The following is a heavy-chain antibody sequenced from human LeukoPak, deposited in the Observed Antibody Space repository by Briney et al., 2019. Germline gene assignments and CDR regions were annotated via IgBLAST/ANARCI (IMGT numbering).Heavy chain of an antibody. Sequence: GGSLRLSCVASGFSLSGYWMYWVRQAPGKGLMYISRNNGDGSTTNYADVVKGRFTMSRDNVKNTLYLQMNSLRAEDTAVYYCARRGTGHGMDVWGQGTTVIVSS. J-gene: IGHJ6*02. CDR1: GFSLSGYW. CDR2: NNGDGSTT. V-gene: IGHV3-74*01. D-gene: IGHD1-1*01. CDR3: ARRGTGHGMDV.